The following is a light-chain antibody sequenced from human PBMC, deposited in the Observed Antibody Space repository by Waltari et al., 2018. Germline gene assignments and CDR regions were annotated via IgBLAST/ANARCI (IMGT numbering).Light chain of an antibody. J-gene: IGLJ2*01. V-gene: IGLV2-23*01. CDR3: CSYVGGSRVL. Sequence: QSVLTQPASVSGSPGQSITISCTGTRSDIGAYNFVSWFQQLPGQAPRLLISEATKRPSGVSYRFSGSKSGNTASLSLSDLQAEDEADYYCCSYVGGSRVLFGGGTKLTV. CDR1: RSDIGAYNF. CDR2: EAT.